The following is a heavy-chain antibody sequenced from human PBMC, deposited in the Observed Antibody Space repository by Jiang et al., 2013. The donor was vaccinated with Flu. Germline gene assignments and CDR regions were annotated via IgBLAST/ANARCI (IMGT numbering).Heavy chain of an antibody. J-gene: IGHJ4*02. Sequence: GSGLVKPSETLSLTCTVSGGSISSYYWSWIRQPPGKGLEWIGYIYYSGSTNYNPSLKSRVTISVDTSKNQFSLKLSSVTAADTAVYYCATTTVTTKLDFRFDYWGQGTLVTVSS. CDR3: ATTTVTTKLDFRFDY. CDR2: IYYSGST. V-gene: IGHV4-59*08. CDR1: GGSISSYY. D-gene: IGHD4-17*01.